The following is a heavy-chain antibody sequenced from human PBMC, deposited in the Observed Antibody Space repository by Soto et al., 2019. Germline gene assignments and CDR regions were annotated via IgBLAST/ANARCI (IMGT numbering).Heavy chain of an antibody. CDR1: GGTFSNYV. D-gene: IGHD2-15*01. Sequence: QVQLVQSGAELKKPGSSVKVSCKASGGTFSNYVINWVRQAPGQGLEWMGDIIPIFDTTHYAQNFQGRVTITADEATATAHMELISVRSEDTCRYYCARDQSGPDTYGGNALDYWGQGTLVTVSS. CDR2: IIPIFDTT. CDR3: ARDQSGPDTYGGNALDY. V-gene: IGHV1-69*12. J-gene: IGHJ4*01.